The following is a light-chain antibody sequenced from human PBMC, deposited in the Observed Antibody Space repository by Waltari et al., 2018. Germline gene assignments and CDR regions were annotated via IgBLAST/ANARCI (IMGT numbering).Light chain of an antibody. V-gene: IGLV1-40*01. CDR2: GSI. Sequence: VKWYQQLPGTAPKLLIYGSINRPSGVPDRFSGSRSDTSASLAITGLQAEDEADYYCQSYDISLSGWVFGGGTKLTVL. CDR3: QSYDISLSGWV. J-gene: IGLJ3*02.